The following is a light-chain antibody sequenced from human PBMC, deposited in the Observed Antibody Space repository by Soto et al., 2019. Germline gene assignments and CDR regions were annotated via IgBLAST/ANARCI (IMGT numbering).Light chain of an antibody. CDR3: SSYTTSSIVV. Sequence: QSVLTQPASISGSPGQSITISCTGTNSDVGGYNYVSWYQQYPGKAPKLMIYDVDNRPSGVSYRFSGSKSGKTASLTISGLQAEDEADYYCSSYTTSSIVVFGGGTKVTVL. J-gene: IGLJ2*01. CDR1: NSDVGGYNY. CDR2: DVD. V-gene: IGLV2-14*01.